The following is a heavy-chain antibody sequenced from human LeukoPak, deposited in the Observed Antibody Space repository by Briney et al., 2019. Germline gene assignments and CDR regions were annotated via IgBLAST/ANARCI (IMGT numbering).Heavy chain of an antibody. V-gene: IGHV1-69*05. CDR2: IIPIFGTA. J-gene: IGHJ4*02. CDR1: GGTFSSYA. Sequence: SVKVSCKASGGTFSSYAISWVRQAPGQGLEWMGGIIPIFGTANYAQKFQGRVTMTRDTSTSTVYMELSSLRSEDTAVYYCARGSSGTRVFDYWGQGTLVTVSS. CDR3: ARGSSGTRVFDY.